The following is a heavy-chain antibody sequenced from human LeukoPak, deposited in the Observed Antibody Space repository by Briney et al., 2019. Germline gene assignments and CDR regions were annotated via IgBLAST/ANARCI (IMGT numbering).Heavy chain of an antibody. Sequence: ASVKVSCKASGYTFTNYALHWVRQAPGQRLEWMGWINTGNGNTKYSQKFQGRVTITRATCASTAYMELSSLRSEDTAVYYCARVGYSGYDSRPVFNYWGQGTQVTVSS. CDR2: INTGNGNT. CDR1: GYTFTNYA. V-gene: IGHV1-3*04. D-gene: IGHD5-12*01. CDR3: ARVGYSGYDSRPVFNY. J-gene: IGHJ4*02.